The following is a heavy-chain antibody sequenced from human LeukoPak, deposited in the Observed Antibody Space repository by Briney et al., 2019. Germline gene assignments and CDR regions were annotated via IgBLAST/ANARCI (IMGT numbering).Heavy chain of an antibody. D-gene: IGHD3-16*01. Sequence: SQTLSLTCTVSGGSISSGDRYWSWVRQSPGKGLEWIGYIYSTGNTYYNPSLKSRVIISVATSKNQSSLELNSVTAADTAVYYCARDSYGYGYGGFDYWGQGILVTVSS. CDR1: GGSISSGDRY. V-gene: IGHV4-30-4*01. CDR2: IYSTGNT. J-gene: IGHJ4*02. CDR3: ARDSYGYGYGGFDY.